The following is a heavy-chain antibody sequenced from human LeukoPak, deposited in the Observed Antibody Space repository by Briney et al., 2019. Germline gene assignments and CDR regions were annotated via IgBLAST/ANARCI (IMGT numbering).Heavy chain of an antibody. Sequence: GGSLRLSCAASGFTFSSYDMHWVRQATGKGLEWVSAIGVAANTFYSGSVKGRFTISRENAKNSLYLLMSSLRAEDTAVYYCARAPYSSSWDFDYWGQGTLVTVSS. CDR3: ARAPYSSSWDFDY. CDR1: GFTFSSYD. D-gene: IGHD6-13*01. J-gene: IGHJ4*02. V-gene: IGHV3-13*01. CDR2: IGVAANT.